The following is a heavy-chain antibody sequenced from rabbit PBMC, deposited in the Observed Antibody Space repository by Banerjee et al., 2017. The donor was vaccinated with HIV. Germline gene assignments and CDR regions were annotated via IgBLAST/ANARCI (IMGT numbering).Heavy chain of an antibody. J-gene: IGHJ4*01. CDR2: IYAGAIGST. V-gene: IGHV1S45*01. D-gene: IGHD6-1*01. CDR1: GFDFSSYG. Sequence: QEQLVESGGGLVQPGGSLKLSCKASGFDFSSYGVSWVRQAPGKGLEWIACIYAGAIGSTTYASWARGRFTISITSSTTVTLQMTSLTAADTATYFCARGDAGYAYFTLWGPGTLVTVS. CDR3: ARGDAGYAYFTL.